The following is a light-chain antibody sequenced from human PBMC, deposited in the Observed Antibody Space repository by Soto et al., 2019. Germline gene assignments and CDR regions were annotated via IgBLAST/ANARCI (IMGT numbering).Light chain of an antibody. CDR2: DVS. CDR3: SSYTTSNTRQIV. J-gene: IGLJ1*01. CDR1: SSDVGGYNY. Sequence: QSALTQPGSGSGSPGQSISISCTGTSSDVGGYNYVSWYQQHPGKAPKFMIYDVSNRPSGVSNRFSGSKSGNTASLTISGLQAEDEADYYCSSYTTSNTRQIVFGTGTRSPS. V-gene: IGLV2-14*01.